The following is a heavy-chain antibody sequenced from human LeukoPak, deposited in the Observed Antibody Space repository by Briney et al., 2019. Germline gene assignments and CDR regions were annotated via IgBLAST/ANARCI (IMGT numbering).Heavy chain of an antibody. V-gene: IGHV1-69*05. J-gene: IGHJ6*03. D-gene: IGHD1-7*01. CDR3: ARAPPITGTTNYYYYMDV. CDR2: NIPIFGTA. CDR1: GGTFSSYA. Sequence: SVKVSCKASGGTFSSYAISWVRQAPGQGLEWMGGNIPIFGTANYAQKFQGRVTITTDESTSTAYMELSSLRSEDTAVYYCARAPPITGTTNYYYYMDVWGKGTTVTVSS.